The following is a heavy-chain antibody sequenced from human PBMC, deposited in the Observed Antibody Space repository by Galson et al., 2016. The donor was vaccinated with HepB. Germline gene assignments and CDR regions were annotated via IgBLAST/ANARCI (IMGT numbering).Heavy chain of an antibody. J-gene: IGHJ4*02. D-gene: IGHD4-17*01. CDR1: GFTFSSSA. V-gene: IGHV3-30*04. Sequence: SLRLSCAASGFTFSSSAMHWVRQAPGKGLEWVAVISKDGRNKYCADSVGGRFTVSRDNSNNTLFLQMNTLRAEDTAVYYCARRGPRHGRAPRHGDYDYFDSWGQGTLVTISS. CDR2: ISKDGRNK. CDR3: ARRGPRHGRAPRHGDYDYFDS.